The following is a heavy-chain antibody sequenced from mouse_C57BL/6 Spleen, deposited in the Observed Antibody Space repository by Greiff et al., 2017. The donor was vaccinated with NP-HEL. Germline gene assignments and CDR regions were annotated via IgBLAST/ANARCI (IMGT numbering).Heavy chain of an antibody. V-gene: IGHV1-54*01. J-gene: IGHJ2*01. Sequence: QVQLKESGAELVRPGTSVKVSCKASGYAFTNYLIEWVKQRPGQGLEWIGVINPGSGGTNYNEKFKGKATLTADKSSSTAYMQLSSLTSEDSAVYFCARSFSVYFDYWGQGTTLTVSS. CDR2: INPGSGGT. CDR1: GYAFTNYL. D-gene: IGHD6-2*01. CDR3: ARSFSVYFDY.